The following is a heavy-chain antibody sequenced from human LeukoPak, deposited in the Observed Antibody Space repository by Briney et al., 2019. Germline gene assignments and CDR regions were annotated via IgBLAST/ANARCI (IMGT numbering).Heavy chain of an antibody. CDR3: ARDTGYSSPYYYFDY. V-gene: IGHV3-23*01. D-gene: IGHD6-13*01. CDR1: GFTFRSYG. Sequence: PGMSLRLSCAASGFTFRSYGMHWVRQAQGKGLEWVSAISGSGGSTYYADSVKGRFTISRDNSKNTLYLQLNSLRAEDTAVFYCARDTGYSSPYYYFDYWGQGTLVTVSS. CDR2: ISGSGGST. J-gene: IGHJ4*02.